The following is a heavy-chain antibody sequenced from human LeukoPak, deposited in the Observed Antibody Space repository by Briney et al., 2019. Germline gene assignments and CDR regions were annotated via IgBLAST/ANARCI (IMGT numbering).Heavy chain of an antibody. CDR2: ISSSGST. Sequence: SETLSLTCTVSGDSISSGDYYWSWIRQPAGKGLEWIGRISSSGSTNCNPSLKSRVTISVDTSKNQFSLKLSSVIAADTAVYFCARGPYSYDSSGAFDIWGQGTMVTVSS. V-gene: IGHV4-61*02. J-gene: IGHJ3*02. CDR3: ARGPYSYDSSGAFDI. CDR1: GDSISSGDYY. D-gene: IGHD3-22*01.